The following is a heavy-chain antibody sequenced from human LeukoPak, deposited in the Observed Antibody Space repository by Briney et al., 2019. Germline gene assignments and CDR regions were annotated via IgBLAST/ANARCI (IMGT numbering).Heavy chain of an antibody. D-gene: IGHD6-13*01. CDR2: IYHSGST. CDR1: GGSISSGGYS. J-gene: IGHJ5*02. CDR3: ARHGSTFYSSSSNWFDP. V-gene: IGHV4-30-2*01. Sequence: PSETLSLTCAVSGGSISSGGYSWSWIRQPPGKGLEWIGYIYHSGSTYYNPSLKSRVTISVDRSKNQFSLKLSSVTAADTAVYYCARHGSTFYSSSSNWFDPWGQGTLVTVSS.